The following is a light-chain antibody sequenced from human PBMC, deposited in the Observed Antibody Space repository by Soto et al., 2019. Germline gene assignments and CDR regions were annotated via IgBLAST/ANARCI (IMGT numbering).Light chain of an antibody. J-gene: IGKJ4*01. CDR3: QQSYRTPPLT. V-gene: IGKV1-39*01. CDR1: QSISSY. CDR2: AAS. Sequence: DIQMTQSPSSLSASVGDRVTITCRASQSISSYLNWYQQKPGKATNLLIYAASSLQSGVPSRFSGSGAGPDFTLTISSLQPEDFATYYCQQSYRTPPLTFGGGTKVEIK.